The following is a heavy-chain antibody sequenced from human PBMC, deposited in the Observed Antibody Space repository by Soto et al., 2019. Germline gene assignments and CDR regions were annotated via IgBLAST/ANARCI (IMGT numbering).Heavy chain of an antibody. J-gene: IGHJ6*02. CDR2: ISGSGGST. CDR1: GFTTSSYA. V-gene: IGHV3-23*01. Sequence: EVQLLESGGGLVQPGGSLRLSCAASGFTTSSYAMSWVRQAPGKGLEWVSAISGSGGSTYYADSVKGRFTISRDNSKKTLYLQMNSLRAEDTGVYYCAKDLSPLYYYYGLDVWGQGTTVTVSS. CDR3: AKDLSPLYYYYGLDV.